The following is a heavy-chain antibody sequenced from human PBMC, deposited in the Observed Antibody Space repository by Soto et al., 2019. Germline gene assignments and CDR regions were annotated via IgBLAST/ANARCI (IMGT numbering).Heavy chain of an antibody. V-gene: IGHV3-49*03. CDR3: TRGMWEYQHLNWFDP. CDR1: GFTFGDYA. Sequence: GGALRLSCTASGFTFGDYAMSWFRQAPGKGLEWVGFIRSKAYGGTTEYAASVKGRFTISRDDSKSIAYLQMNSLKTEDTAVYYCTRGMWEYQHLNWFDPWGQGTLVTVSS. CDR2: IRSKAYGGTT. J-gene: IGHJ5*02. D-gene: IGHD2-2*01.